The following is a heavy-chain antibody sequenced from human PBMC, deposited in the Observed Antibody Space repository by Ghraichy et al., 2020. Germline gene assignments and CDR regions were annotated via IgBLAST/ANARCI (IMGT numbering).Heavy chain of an antibody. CDR3: VRHNYYDSSGYYFGDAFDI. V-gene: IGHV1-18*01. J-gene: IGHJ3*02. Sequence: ASVKVSCKASGYTFTSYGISWVRQAPGQGLEWMGWISAYNGNTNYAQKLQGRVTMTTDTSTSTAYMKLRSLRSDDTAVYYCVRHNYYDSSGYYFGDAFDIWGQGTMVTVSS. CDR2: ISAYNGNT. D-gene: IGHD3-22*01. CDR1: GYTFTSYG.